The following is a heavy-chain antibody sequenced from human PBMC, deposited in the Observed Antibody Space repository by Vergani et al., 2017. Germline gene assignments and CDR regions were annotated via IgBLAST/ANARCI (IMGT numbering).Heavy chain of an antibody. D-gene: IGHD6-13*01. Sequence: QVQLQESGRGLVKPSQTLSLSWTVSGGSVRTRIGYFCTWVRRTGGKALEWVGEIFSSGTTNYNTSLKNRVTMSVDTSKNQFSLKLNYVTAADTAVYYCVRGSRAEGGSGPYKWGQGTLVTVSS. V-gene: IGHV4-61*02. J-gene: IGHJ4*02. CDR2: IFSSGTT. CDR1: GGSVRTRIGYF. CDR3: VRGSRAEGGSGPYK.